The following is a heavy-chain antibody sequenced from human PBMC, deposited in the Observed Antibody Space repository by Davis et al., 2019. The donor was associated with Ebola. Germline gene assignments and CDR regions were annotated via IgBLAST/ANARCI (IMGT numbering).Heavy chain of an antibody. D-gene: IGHD6-6*01. CDR1: GFSFRDTD. CDR2: INGIGNSR. J-gene: IGHJ4*02. Sequence: PGGSLRLSCEASGFSFRDTDMNWVRQPPGKGLEWVSNINGIGNSRSYADSVRGRFSVSRDNSKNTLFLEMNSLRVDDTAIYYCAELHSSSSHIWGQGTLVTVSS. CDR3: AELHSSSSHI. V-gene: IGHV3-23*01.